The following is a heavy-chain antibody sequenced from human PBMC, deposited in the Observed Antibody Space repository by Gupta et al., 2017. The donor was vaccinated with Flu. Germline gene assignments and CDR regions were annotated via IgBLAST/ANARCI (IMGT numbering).Heavy chain of an antibody. Sequence: GFVVSDFTMHWVRQAPRRGLEWVSCVSRISRFTFYADSVKGRFSISRDNAENLVYLQMNSLRAEDTGVYYCAKNRASGTTKGAFDTWGQGTMLIVSA. CDR2: VSRISRFT. CDR1: GFVVSDFT. V-gene: IGHV3-21*06. D-gene: IGHD1-1*01. J-gene: IGHJ3*02. CDR3: AKNRASGTTKGAFDT.